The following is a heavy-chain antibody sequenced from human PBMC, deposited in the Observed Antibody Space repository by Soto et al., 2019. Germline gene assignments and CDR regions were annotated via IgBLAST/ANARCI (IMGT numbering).Heavy chain of an antibody. D-gene: IGHD2-15*01. V-gene: IGHV4-39*01. J-gene: IGHJ4*02. CDR3: ARHASTIVVEVSLLDY. CDR2: VSYSGST. Sequence: QLQLQEPGPGLVKPSETLSLTCTVSGGSISSSPYYWGWIRQPPGKGLEWIGSVSYSGSTYYNPSLKSRVTISVDPSKNQFSLKLSSVTAADTAMYYCARHASTIVVEVSLLDYWGQGTLVTVSS. CDR1: GGSISSSPYY.